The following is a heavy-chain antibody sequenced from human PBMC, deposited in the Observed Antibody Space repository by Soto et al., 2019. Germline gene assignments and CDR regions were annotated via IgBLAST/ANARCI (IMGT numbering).Heavy chain of an antibody. CDR1: GFTFSDHY. V-gene: IGHV3-72*01. CDR2: TRNKANSYTT. Sequence: GGSLRLSCAASGFTFSDHYMDWVRQAPGKGLEWVGRTRNKANSYTTEYAASVKGRFTISRDDSKNSLYLPMNSLKTEDTAVYSCARLGVDVAGDYFDYWGQGTLVTVSS. J-gene: IGHJ4*02. D-gene: IGHD7-27*01. CDR3: ARLGVDVAGDYFDY.